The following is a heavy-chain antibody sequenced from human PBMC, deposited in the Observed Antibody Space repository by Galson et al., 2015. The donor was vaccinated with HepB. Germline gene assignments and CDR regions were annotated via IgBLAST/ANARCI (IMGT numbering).Heavy chain of an antibody. V-gene: IGHV3-30*18. CDR3: AKDSLIYCGRGCFFDY. CDR1: RFTFSTYG. CDR2: TSSDGSSK. Sequence: SLRLSCAASRFTFSTYGVHWVRQAPGKGLEWVAVTSSDGSSKFYADSVKGRFTISRDNSKNTLYLQMNSLKPEDTAVYYCAKDSLIYCGRGCFFDYRGQGTLVTVSS. D-gene: IGHD2-21*01. J-gene: IGHJ4*02.